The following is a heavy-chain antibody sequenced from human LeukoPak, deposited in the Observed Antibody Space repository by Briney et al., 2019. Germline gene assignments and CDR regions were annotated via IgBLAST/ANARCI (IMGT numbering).Heavy chain of an antibody. V-gene: IGHV3-23*01. J-gene: IGHJ4*02. CDR2: ISGSGGST. Sequence: WASLRLSCAASGFTFSSYAMSWVRQAPGKGLEWVSAISGSGGSTYYADSVKGRFTISRDNSKNTLYLQMNSLRAEDTAVYYCAGTYYYDSSGYPYYFDYWGQGTLVTVSS. D-gene: IGHD3-22*01. CDR1: GFTFSSYA. CDR3: AGTYYYDSSGYPYYFDY.